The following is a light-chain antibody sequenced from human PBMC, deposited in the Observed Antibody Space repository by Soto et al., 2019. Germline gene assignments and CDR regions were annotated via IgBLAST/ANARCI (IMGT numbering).Light chain of an antibody. CDR3: QQANSFPLT. J-gene: IGKJ4*01. CDR2: SAS. CDR1: QGITSW. V-gene: IGKV1-12*01. Sequence: DIQMTQSPSSVSASVGDRDTITCRATQGITSWLGWYQQKPGQAPKLLIYSASSLQSGVPSRFSGSGSGTDFSLTISSLQPEDFATYYCQQANSFPLTCGGGTKVEI.